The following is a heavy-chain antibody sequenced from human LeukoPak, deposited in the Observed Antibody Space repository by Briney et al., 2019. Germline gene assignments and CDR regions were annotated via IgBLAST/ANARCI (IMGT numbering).Heavy chain of an antibody. Sequence: GGSLRLSCAASGFTFSSYGMNWVRQAPGKGLEWVSAISNSDGWTYYADSVKGRFTISRENSKNTLYLQMNSLRAEDTAIYYCAKGGSYAPLDYWGQGTLVTVSS. CDR1: GFTFSSYG. CDR3: AKGGSYAPLDY. V-gene: IGHV3-23*01. CDR2: ISNSDGWT. D-gene: IGHD1-26*01. J-gene: IGHJ4*02.